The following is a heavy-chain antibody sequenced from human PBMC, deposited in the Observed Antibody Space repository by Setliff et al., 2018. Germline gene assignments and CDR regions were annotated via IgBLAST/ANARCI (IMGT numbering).Heavy chain of an antibody. D-gene: IGHD2-15*01. CDR2: ISGGGTNT. J-gene: IGHJ4*02. CDR1: GFTFSNYA. V-gene: IGHV3-23*01. Sequence: PGGSLRLSCTTSGFTFSNYAMNWVRQAPGKGLEWVSTISGGGTNTDYADSVKGRFTISRDNSNNSLSLQMDSLRAEDTAMYYCARFACNGGSCYLSASDHWGQGILVTVSS. CDR3: ARFACNGGSCYLSASDH.